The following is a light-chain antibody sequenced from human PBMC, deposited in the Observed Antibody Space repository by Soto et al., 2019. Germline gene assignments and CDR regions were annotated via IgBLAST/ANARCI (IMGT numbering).Light chain of an antibody. CDR2: DAS. V-gene: IGKV3-11*01. J-gene: IGKJ4*01. CDR3: QQRSNWPPLT. CDR1: QSVSSY. Sequence: EIVLTQSQASLSLSPGERATLSCRASQSVSSYLAWYQQKPGQAPRLLIYDASNRATGIPARFSGSGSGTDFTLTISSLEPEDFAVYYCQQRSNWPPLTFGGGTKEEIK.